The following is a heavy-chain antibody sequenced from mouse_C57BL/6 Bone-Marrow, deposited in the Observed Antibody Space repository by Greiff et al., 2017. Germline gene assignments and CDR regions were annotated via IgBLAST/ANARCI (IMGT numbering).Heavy chain of an antibody. CDR1: GFTFSDYG. Sequence: EVKLMESGGGLVQPGGSLKLSCAASGFTFSDYGMAWVRQAPRKGPEWVAFISNLAYSIYYADTVTGRFTISRENAKNTLYLEMSSLRSEDTAMYYCARQGGSPYYFDYWGQGTTLTVSS. CDR3: ARQGGSPYYFDY. CDR2: ISNLAYSI. V-gene: IGHV5-15*01. J-gene: IGHJ2*01.